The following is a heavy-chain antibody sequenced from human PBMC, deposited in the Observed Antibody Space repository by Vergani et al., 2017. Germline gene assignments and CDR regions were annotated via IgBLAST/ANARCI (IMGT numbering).Heavy chain of an antibody. CDR1: GYSFTSYW. V-gene: IGHV5-51*03. Sequence: EVQLVQSGAEVKKPGESLKISCKGFGYSFTSYWIGWVRQMPGKGLEWMGIIYPGDSDTRYSPSFQGQVTISADKSISTAYLQWSSLKASDTAMYYCARQGGGLVYCSGGSCCGNWFDPGGEGTLVTASS. CDR3: ARQGGGLVYCSGGSCCGNWFDP. D-gene: IGHD2-15*01. J-gene: IGHJ5*01. CDR2: IYPGDSDT.